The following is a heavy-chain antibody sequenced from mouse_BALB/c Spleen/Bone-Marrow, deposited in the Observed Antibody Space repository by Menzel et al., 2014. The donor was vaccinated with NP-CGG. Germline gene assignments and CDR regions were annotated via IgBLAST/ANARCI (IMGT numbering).Heavy chain of an antibody. CDR1: GYTFTDHA. CDR2: ISPGNGDI. D-gene: IGHD2-1*01. J-gene: IGHJ2*01. Sequence: VQLQQSDAELVKPGASVKISCRASGYTFTDHAIHWMKQKPEQGLEWIGYISPGNGDIKYNEKFKGKATLTADKSSSTAYMQLSGLTSEDSAVYTCRRSVGNPFDHWGQGTTLTVSS. CDR3: RRSVGNPFDH. V-gene: IGHV1S53*01.